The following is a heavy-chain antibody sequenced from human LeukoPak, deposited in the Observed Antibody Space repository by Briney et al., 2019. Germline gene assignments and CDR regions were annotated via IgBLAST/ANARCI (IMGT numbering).Heavy chain of an antibody. CDR1: GYTFTSYS. J-gene: IGHJ4*02. CDR3: ARTYSSYMSNSEFDY. D-gene: IGHD1-1*01. Sequence: ASVKVSCKASGYTFTSYSISWVRQAPGQGLEWMGWISTYNGDTDYAQHLQGRITMTTDTSTNTAYLELRSLRSDDTAMYYCARTYSSYMSNSEFDYWGQGTLVTVSS. CDR2: ISTYNGDT. V-gene: IGHV1-18*01.